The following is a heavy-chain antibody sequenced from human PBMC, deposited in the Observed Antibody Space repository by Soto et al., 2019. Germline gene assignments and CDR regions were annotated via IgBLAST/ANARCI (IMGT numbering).Heavy chain of an antibody. CDR3: ARVPMVRGVPFDP. J-gene: IGHJ5*02. CDR2: IYYSGST. D-gene: IGHD3-10*01. Sequence: SETLSLTCPFSGFSVSSGSYYWSWIRQPPGKGLEWIGYIYYSGSTNYNPSLKSRVTISVDTSKNQFSLKLSSVTAADTAVYYCARVPMVRGVPFDPWGQGTLVTVSS. CDR1: GFSVSSGSYY. V-gene: IGHV4-61*01.